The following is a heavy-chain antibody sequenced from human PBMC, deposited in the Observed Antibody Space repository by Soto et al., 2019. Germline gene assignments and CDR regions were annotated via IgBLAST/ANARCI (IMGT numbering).Heavy chain of an antibody. CDR1: GGSFSGYY. CDR2: SNHVGNT. V-gene: IGHV4-34*01. Sequence: QVQLQQWGAGLLKPSETLSLTCAVYGGSFSGYYWSCIRQPPGKGLEWMGESNHVGNTNYNPSLKIRVTMSVDPSKNQFSLRLSSVTAADTAVYYCERVLIAGVTTDWGQGTLVLVSS. CDR3: ERVLIAGVTTD. D-gene: IGHD5-18*01. J-gene: IGHJ4*02.